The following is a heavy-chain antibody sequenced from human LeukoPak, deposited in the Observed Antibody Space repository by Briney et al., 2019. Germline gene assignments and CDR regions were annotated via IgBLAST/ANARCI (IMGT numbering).Heavy chain of an antibody. V-gene: IGHV1-18*01. D-gene: IGHD5-18*01. CDR2: IKSYNGNT. CDR1: GYTFTSYG. J-gene: IGHJ4*02. CDR3: AREGGELRGYSSEGVDY. Sequence: ASVKVSCKASGYTFTSYGISWVRQAPGQGLEWMGWIKSYNGNTNSAQKLQGRVTMTTDTSTSTAYMELRSLRSDDTAVYYCAREGGELRGYSSEGVDYWGQGTLVTVSS.